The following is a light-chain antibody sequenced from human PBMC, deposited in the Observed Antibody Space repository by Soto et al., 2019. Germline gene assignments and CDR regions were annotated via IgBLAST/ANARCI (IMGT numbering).Light chain of an antibody. CDR3: QQYGSSPAT. J-gene: IGKJ2*01. CDR2: GAS. V-gene: IGKV3-20*01. CDR1: QSVSSSY. Sequence: ERVVTQAPGTLSLSPGERATLSCRASQSVSSSYLAWYQQKPGQAPRLLIYGASSSATGIPDRFSGSGSGTDFTLTISRLEPEDFAVYYCQQYGSSPATFGQGTKLEIK.